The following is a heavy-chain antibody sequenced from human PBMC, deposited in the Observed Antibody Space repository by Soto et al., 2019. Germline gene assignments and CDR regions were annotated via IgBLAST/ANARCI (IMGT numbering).Heavy chain of an antibody. Sequence: PSETLSLTCTVSDGSISNFYWSWIRQPPGKGLEWIGYISSSGNTNYNPSLQSRVSISVDTSKNQFSLNLTSVTAADTAVYYCARAPMVLTRSYFDSWGQGTPVTVSS. V-gene: IGHV4-59*01. CDR1: DGSISNFY. J-gene: IGHJ4*02. D-gene: IGHD3-22*01. CDR3: ARAPMVLTRSYFDS. CDR2: ISSSGNT.